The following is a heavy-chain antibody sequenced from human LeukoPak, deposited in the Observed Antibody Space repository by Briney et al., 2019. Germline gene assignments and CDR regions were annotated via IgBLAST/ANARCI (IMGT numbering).Heavy chain of an antibody. D-gene: IGHD2-2*01. J-gene: IGHJ5*02. CDR1: GFTFSSYA. V-gene: IGHV3-23*01. CDR3: AKDACSTTNCYGGFDP. CDR2: ISGSGGST. Sequence: GGSLRLSCAASGFTFSSYAMSWVRQAPGKGLEWVSAISGSGGSTYYADSVEGRFTISRDNSKNTLYLQMNSLRAEDTALYYCAKDACSTTNCYGGFDPWGQGTLVTVSS.